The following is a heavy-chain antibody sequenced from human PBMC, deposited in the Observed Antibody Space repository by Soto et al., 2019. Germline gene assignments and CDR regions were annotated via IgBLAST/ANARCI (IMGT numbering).Heavy chain of an antibody. V-gene: IGHV1-69*13. CDR3: ARDIIGRSQKGGFDY. CDR1: GGTFSSYA. CDR2: IIPIFGTA. J-gene: IGHJ4*02. Sequence: SVKVSCKASGGTFSSYAISWVRQAPGQGLEWMGGIIPIFGTANYAQKFQGGVTITADESTSTAYMELSSLRSEDTAVYYCARDIIGRSQKGGFDYWGQGTLVPVSS. D-gene: IGHD3-10*01.